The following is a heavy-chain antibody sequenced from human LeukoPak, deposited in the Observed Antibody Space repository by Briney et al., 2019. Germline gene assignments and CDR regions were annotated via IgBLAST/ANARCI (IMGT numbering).Heavy chain of an antibody. CDR1: GFTFSSYW. CDR3: ARYMVRGIIISYFDN. CDR2: INTDGSST. Sequence: GGSLRLSCAASGFTFSSYWMHWVRQVPGKGLVWVSRINTDGSSTTYADSVKGRFTISRDNAKNTLYLEMNSLRAEDTAVYYCARYMVRGIIISYFDNWGQGTLVTVSS. D-gene: IGHD3-10*01. J-gene: IGHJ4*02. V-gene: IGHV3-74*01.